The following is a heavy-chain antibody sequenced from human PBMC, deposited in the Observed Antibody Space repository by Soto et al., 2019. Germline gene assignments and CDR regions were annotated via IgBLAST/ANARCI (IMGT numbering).Heavy chain of an antibody. V-gene: IGHV1-69*13. CDR3: ARDQYGGYYYYYGMDV. Sequence: SVKVSCKASGGTFSSYAIGWVRQAPGQGLEWMGGIIPIFGTANYAQKFQGRVTITADESTSTAYMELSSLRSEDTAVYYCARDQYGGYYYYYGMDVWGQGTTVTVSS. CDR2: IIPIFGTA. J-gene: IGHJ6*02. CDR1: GGTFSSYA. D-gene: IGHD4-17*01.